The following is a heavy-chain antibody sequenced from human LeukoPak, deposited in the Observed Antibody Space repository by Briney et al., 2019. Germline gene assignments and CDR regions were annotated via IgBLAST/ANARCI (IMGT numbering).Heavy chain of an antibody. Sequence: SETLSLTCTVSGGSIGGHFWTWIRQPPGKELEWIGNIYYNGITNYNPSLKSRLTMSVDTSKNQFSLRLASVTAADTAVYYCARGQDWKSTTFDYWGQGTLVTVSS. V-gene: IGHV4-59*11. J-gene: IGHJ4*02. CDR3: ARGQDWKSTTFDY. CDR1: GGSIGGHF. CDR2: IYYNGIT. D-gene: IGHD1-1*01.